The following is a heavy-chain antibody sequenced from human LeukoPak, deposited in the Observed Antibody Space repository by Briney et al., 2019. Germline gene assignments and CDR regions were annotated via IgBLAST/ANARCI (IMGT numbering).Heavy chain of an antibody. V-gene: IGHV3-23*01. J-gene: IGHJ4*02. CDR2: ISGSGGST. CDR3: AKDQTMIRGVGFDY. CDR1: GFTFDNFV. Sequence: EGSLRLSCAASGFTFDNFVMSWVRQAPGKGLEWVSGISGSGGSTYYADSLKGRFTISRDNSKNTLYLQMNSLRGEDTAVYYCAKDQTMIRGVGFDYWGQGTLVTVSS. D-gene: IGHD3-10*01.